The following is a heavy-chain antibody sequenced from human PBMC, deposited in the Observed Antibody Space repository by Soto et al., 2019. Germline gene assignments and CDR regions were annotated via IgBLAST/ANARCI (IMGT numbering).Heavy chain of an antibody. Sequence: GESLNISCKASGYSFSFYWIGWVRQMPGKGLEWMAIMYPDDSDIRYSPSFEAHVTISADKSTSTAFLQWSSLKASDTAMYYCATAYVYDFENSNYYRDAFEIWGQGTLVTVSS. CDR2: MYPDDSDI. CDR3: ATAYVYDFENSNYYRDAFEI. D-gene: IGHD3-22*01. CDR1: GYSFSFYW. V-gene: IGHV5-51*01. J-gene: IGHJ3*02.